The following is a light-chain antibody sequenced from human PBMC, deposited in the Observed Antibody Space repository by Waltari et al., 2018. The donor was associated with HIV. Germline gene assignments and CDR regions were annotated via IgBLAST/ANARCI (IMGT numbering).Light chain of an antibody. Sequence: QSALTQPASVSGSPGQSITISCTGTSSDVGSYNLVSWYQQHPGKAPRLMIYEVSKRPSGVSNRFSGSKSGNTASLTISGLQAEDEAEYYSCSYAGGSANWVFGGGTKLTVL. V-gene: IGLV2-23*02. J-gene: IGLJ3*02. CDR1: SSDVGSYNL. CDR3: CSYAGGSANWV. CDR2: EVS.